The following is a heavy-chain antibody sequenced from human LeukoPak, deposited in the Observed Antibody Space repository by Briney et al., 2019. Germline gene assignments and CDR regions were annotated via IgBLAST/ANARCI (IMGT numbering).Heavy chain of an antibody. CDR2: LWYVGTNK. Sequence: GRSLRLSCAASEFSFSTYGMHWVRQAPGKGLQWVASLWYVGTNKYHADSVKGRFTISRDNSQSTLYLQMNSLRAEDTAVYYCARARNNYDRSGYSALDYWGQGTLVTVSS. D-gene: IGHD3-22*01. J-gene: IGHJ4*02. CDR1: EFSFSTYG. V-gene: IGHV3-33*01. CDR3: ARARNNYDRSGYSALDY.